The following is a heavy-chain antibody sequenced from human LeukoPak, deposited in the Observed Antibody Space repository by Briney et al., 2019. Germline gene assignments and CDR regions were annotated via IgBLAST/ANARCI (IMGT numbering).Heavy chain of an antibody. CDR3: ARDDCSSTSCYYYYGMDV. CDR1: GFTFSSYW. J-gene: IGHJ6*02. D-gene: IGHD2-2*01. Sequence: GGSLRLSCAASGFTFSSYWMSWVRQAPGKGLEWVAVISYDGSNKYYADSVKGRFTISRDNSKNTLYLQMNSLRAEDTAVYYCARDDCSSTSCYYYYGMDVWGQGTTVTVSS. V-gene: IGHV3-30-3*01. CDR2: ISYDGSNK.